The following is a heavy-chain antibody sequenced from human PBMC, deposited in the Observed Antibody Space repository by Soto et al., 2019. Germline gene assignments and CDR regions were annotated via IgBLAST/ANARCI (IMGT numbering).Heavy chain of an antibody. CDR3: ARQVSPELWFGELWRYYYYYMDV. J-gene: IGHJ6*03. CDR1: GGSISSYY. D-gene: IGHD3-10*01. Sequence: QVQLQESGPGLVKPSETLSLTCTVSGGSISSYYWSWIRQPPGKGLEWIGYIYYSGSTNYNPSLKSRVTISVDTSKNQFSLKLSSVTAAGTAVYYCARQVSPELWFGELWRYYYYYMDVWGKGTTVTVSS. CDR2: IYYSGST. V-gene: IGHV4-59*08.